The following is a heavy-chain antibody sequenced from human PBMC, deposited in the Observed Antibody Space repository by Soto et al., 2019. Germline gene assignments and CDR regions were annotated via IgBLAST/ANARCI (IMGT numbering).Heavy chain of an antibody. J-gene: IGHJ4*02. CDR3: VSYSSSSLKFVDN. Sequence: GGSLRLSCSASGFTFSSYAMHWVRQAPGKGLEYVSAISSNGGSTYYADSVKGGFTISRDNSKNTLYLQMSSLRAEDTALYYCVSYSSSSLKFVDNWGQGTLVTVSS. D-gene: IGHD6-6*01. CDR1: GFTFSSYA. CDR2: ISSNGGST. V-gene: IGHV3-64D*08.